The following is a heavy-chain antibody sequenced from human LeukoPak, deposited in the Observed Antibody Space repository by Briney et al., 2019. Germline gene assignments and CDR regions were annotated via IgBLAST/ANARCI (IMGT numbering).Heavy chain of an antibody. Sequence: TGGSLRLSCAASAFTFSDYSMNWVRQAPGKGIEWISYIDTSSSTIYYADSVMGRFTISRDNAKESLYLQMNSLRDEDTAVYYCAREDDSWGPNNLDLWGQGTMVTVSS. CDR2: IDTSSSTI. D-gene: IGHD7-27*01. V-gene: IGHV3-48*02. CDR1: AFTFSDYS. J-gene: IGHJ3*01. CDR3: AREDDSWGPNNLDL.